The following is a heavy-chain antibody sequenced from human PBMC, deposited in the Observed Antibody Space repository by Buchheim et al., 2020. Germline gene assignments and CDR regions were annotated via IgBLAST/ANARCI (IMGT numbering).Heavy chain of an antibody. D-gene: IGHD2-21*02. V-gene: IGHV5-51*03. CDR3: ARAPGMTGDFYFDY. CDR1: GYNFANYW. J-gene: IGHJ4*02. CDR2: VYPDDSDT. Sequence: VQLVQSGAEVKKPGESLMTSCKGSGYNFANYWIAWVRQMPGKGLEWMGIVYPDDSDTRYSPSFQGQVSISADKSITTAYLQWSSLKASDTAMYYCARAPGMTGDFYFDYWGQGTL.